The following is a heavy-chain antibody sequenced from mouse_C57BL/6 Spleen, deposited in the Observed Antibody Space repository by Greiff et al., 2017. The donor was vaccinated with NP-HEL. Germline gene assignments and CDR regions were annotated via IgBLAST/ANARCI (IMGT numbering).Heavy chain of an antibody. V-gene: IGHV1-59*01. CDR3: ARNPYYYAFDY. J-gene: IGHJ2*01. D-gene: IGHD1-1*01. CDR1: GYTFTSYW. Sequence: VQLQQPGAELVRPGPSVKLSCKASGYTFTSYWMHWVKQRPGQGLEWIGVIDPSDSYTNYNQKFKGKATLTVDTSSSTAYMQLSSLTSEDSAVYYCARNPYYYAFDYWGQGTTLTVSS. CDR2: IDPSDSYT.